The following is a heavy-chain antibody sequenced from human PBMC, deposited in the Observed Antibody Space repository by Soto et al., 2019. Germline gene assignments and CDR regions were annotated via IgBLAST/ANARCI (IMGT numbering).Heavy chain of an antibody. D-gene: IGHD3-22*01. V-gene: IGHV1-69*01. CDR3: ARDHPGYYDSSGYPTDY. CDR2: IIPIFGTA. Sequence: QVQLVQSGAEVKKPGSSVKVSCKASGGTFSSYAISWVRQAPGQGLEWMGGIIPIFGTANYAQKFQGRVTITADESTSTAHMELSSLRSEDTAVYYCARDHPGYYDSSGYPTDYWGQGTLVTVSS. CDR1: GGTFSSYA. J-gene: IGHJ4*02.